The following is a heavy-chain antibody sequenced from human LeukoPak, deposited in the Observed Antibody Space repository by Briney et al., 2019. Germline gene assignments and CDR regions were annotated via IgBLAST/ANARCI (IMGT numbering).Heavy chain of an antibody. D-gene: IGHD5-18*01. V-gene: IGHV4-61*02. Sequence: SQTLSLTCTVSGGSISSGSYYWSWIRQPAGKGLEWIGRIYTSGSTNYNPSLKSRVTISVDTSKNQFSLKLSSVTAADTAVYYCASAAFGYSYGVYYYYMDVWGKGTTATVSS. CDR3: ASAAFGYSYGVYYYYMDV. CDR1: GGSISSGSYY. J-gene: IGHJ6*03. CDR2: IYTSGST.